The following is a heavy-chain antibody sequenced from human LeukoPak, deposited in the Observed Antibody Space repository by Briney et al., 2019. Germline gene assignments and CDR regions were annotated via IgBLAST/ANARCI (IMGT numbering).Heavy chain of an antibody. CDR3: AREFYPPFTMVRVSWFDP. CDR2: INPSGGST. Sequence: DSVKVSCKASGYTFTSYYMHWVRQAPGQGLEWMGIINPSGGSTSYAQKFQGRVTMTRDTSTSTVYMELSSLRSEDTAVYYCAREFYPPFTMVRVSWFDPWGQGTLVTVSS. D-gene: IGHD3-10*01. V-gene: IGHV1-46*01. CDR1: GYTFTSYY. J-gene: IGHJ5*02.